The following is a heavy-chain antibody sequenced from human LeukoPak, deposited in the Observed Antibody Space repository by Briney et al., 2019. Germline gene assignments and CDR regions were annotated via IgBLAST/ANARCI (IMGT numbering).Heavy chain of an antibody. CDR3: ARRHFYGSGSPINWFDP. V-gene: IGHV4-34*01. Sequence: PSETLSLTCAVYGGSFSGYYWSWIRQPPGKGLEWIGEINHSGSTNYNPSLKSRVTISVDTSKNQFSLKLSSVTAADTAVYYCARRHFYGSGSPINWFDPWGQGTLVTVSS. CDR1: GGSFSGYY. J-gene: IGHJ5*02. CDR2: INHSGST. D-gene: IGHD3-10*01.